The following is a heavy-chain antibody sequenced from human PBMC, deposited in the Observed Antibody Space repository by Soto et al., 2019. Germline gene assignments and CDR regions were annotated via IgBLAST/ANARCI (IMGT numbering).Heavy chain of an antibody. CDR1: SGSISSSNW. Sequence: SETLSLTCAVSSGSISSSNWWSWVRQPPGKGLEWIGEIYHSGSTNYNPSLKSRVTISVDKSKNQFSLKLSSVTAADTAVYYCARVCCSGGSCYSTPHTPRNWFDPWGQGTLVTVSS. D-gene: IGHD2-15*01. V-gene: IGHV4-4*02. J-gene: IGHJ5*02. CDR2: IYHSGST. CDR3: ARVCCSGGSCYSTPHTPRNWFDP.